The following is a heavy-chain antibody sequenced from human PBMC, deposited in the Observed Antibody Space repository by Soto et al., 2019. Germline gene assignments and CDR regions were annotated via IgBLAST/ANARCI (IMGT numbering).Heavy chain of an antibody. V-gene: IGHV1-3*01. CDR2: INPDNGNT. D-gene: IGHD2-15*01. CDR3: ARGIATGQLDP. Sequence: ASVKVSCKASGYTFTRYTMNWVRQAPGQRLEWMGWINPDNGNTKSSQKFQDRVIITRDTSASTAYMDLSSLRSEDTAVYYCARGIATGQLDPWGQGTLATVSS. CDR1: GYTFTRYT. J-gene: IGHJ5*02.